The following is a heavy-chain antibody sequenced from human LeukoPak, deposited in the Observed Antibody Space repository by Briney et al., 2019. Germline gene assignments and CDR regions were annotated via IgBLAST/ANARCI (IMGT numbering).Heavy chain of an antibody. V-gene: IGHV4-4*02. CDR2: IYHSGST. Sequence: PSGTLSLTCAVSGGSISSSNWWSWVRQPPGKGREWIGEIYHSGSTNYHPSLKSRVTISVDKSKNQFSLKLSSVTAADTAVYYCARGYRRHYSSSWLDYWGQGTLVTVSS. CDR1: GGSISSSNW. D-gene: IGHD6-13*01. CDR3: ARGYRRHYSSSWLDY. J-gene: IGHJ4*02.